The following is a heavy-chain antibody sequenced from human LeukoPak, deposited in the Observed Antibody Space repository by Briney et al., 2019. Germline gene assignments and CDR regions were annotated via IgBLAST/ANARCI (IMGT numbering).Heavy chain of an antibody. CDR1: RFTFSDYH. V-gene: IGHV3-11*04. J-gene: IGHJ5*02. CDR3: ARAAVVIAWFDP. Sequence: GGSLRLSCSASRFTFSDYHMSRIRQAPGKGLEWVSYISSSGSTIYYADSVKGRFTISRDNAKNSLYLQMNSLRAEDTAVYYCARAAVVIAWFDPWGQGTLVTVSS. CDR2: ISSSGSTI. D-gene: IGHD3-22*01.